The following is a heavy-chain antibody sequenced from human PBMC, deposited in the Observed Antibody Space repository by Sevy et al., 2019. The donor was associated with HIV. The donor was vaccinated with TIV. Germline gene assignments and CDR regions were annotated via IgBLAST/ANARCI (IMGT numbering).Heavy chain of an antibody. V-gene: IGHV4-39*01. CDR1: GDSISSSNFY. Sequence: PETLSLTCTVSGDSISSSNFYWGWIRQPPGKGLEWIGSIYYSGSTYYNPSLKSRVTISVDTSKDQFSLKLRSVTAADTAVYYCARLFDDSSGPPSDYWGQGTLVTVSS. CDR2: IYYSGST. CDR3: ARLFDDSSGPPSDY. D-gene: IGHD3-22*01. J-gene: IGHJ4*02.